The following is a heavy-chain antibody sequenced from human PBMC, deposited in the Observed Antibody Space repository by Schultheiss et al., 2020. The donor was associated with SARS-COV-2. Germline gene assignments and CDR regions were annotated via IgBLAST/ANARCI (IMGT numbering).Heavy chain of an antibody. CDR1: GFTFSRYY. J-gene: IGHJ4*02. CDR3: VKEGPGRAARSFDF. V-gene: IGHV3-64D*06. Sequence: GGSLRLSCSTSGFTFSRYYMHWVRQAPGKGLDYVSTITDNGGTTYYADSVKGRFTISRDNAQNTLYLRMSSLRGEDTAVYYCVKEGPGRAARSFDFWGQGTLVTVSS. CDR2: ITDNGGTT. D-gene: IGHD6-6*01.